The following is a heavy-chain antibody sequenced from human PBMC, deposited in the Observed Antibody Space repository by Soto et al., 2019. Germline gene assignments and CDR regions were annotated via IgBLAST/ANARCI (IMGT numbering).Heavy chain of an antibody. Sequence: SETLSLTCTVSGDSISSYYWSWIRQHPGKGLEWIGYIYYSGSTYYNPSLKSRVTISVDTSKNQFSLKLSSVTAADTAVYYCASGRGYSFAECFDYWGQGTLVTVSS. CDR2: IYYSGST. D-gene: IGHD5-18*01. J-gene: IGHJ4*02. CDR1: GDSISSYY. CDR3: ASGRGYSFAECFDY. V-gene: IGHV4-59*06.